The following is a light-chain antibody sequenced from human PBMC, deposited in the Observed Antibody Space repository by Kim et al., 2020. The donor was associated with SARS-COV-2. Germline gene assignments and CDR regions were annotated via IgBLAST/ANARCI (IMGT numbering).Light chain of an antibody. CDR3: NSRDSSGDHWV. CDR1: SLRNYY. Sequence: SSELTQDPALSVALGQTVRITCQGDSLRNYYASWYQQKPGQAPEIVIFGKNNRPSGIPDRFSGSSSGDTASLTIAGVQAEDEADYYCNSRDSSGDHWVFG. CDR2: GKN. V-gene: IGLV3-19*01. J-gene: IGLJ3*02.